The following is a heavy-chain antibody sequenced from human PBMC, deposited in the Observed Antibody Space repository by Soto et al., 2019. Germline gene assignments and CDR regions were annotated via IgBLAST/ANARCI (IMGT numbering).Heavy chain of an antibody. CDR1: GGSFSGHY. D-gene: IGHD6-13*01. CDR2: LNHSGST. CDR3: ARVGALGSSSCFDY. V-gene: IGHV4-34*01. J-gene: IGHJ4*02. Sequence: QVQLQQWGAGLLKPSETLSLTCAVSGGSFSGHYWSWIRQPPGKGLEWIGELNHSGSTNYNPSLKSRVTISVDTSKNQVSLKLSSVTAADTAVYFCARVGALGSSSCFDYWGQGTLVTVSS.